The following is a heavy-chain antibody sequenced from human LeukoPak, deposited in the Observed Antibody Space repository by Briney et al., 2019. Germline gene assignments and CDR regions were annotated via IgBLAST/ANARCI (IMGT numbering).Heavy chain of an antibody. CDR1: GYTFTSYG. V-gene: IGHV1-18*01. CDR2: ISAYNGNT. D-gene: IGHD5-18*01. Sequence: ASVKVSCKASGYTFTSYGISWVRQAPGQGLEWMGWISAYNGNTNYAQKLQGRVTMTTDTSTSTAYMELRSLRSDDTAVYYCARADTATGWFDPWGQGALVTVSS. CDR3: ARADTATGWFDP. J-gene: IGHJ5*02.